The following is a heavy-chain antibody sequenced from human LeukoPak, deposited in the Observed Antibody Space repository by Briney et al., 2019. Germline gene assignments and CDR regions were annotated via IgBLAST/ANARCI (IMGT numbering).Heavy chain of an antibody. D-gene: IGHD7-27*01. CDR3: ARDARPNWGFDY. J-gene: IGHJ4*02. CDR2: ISSSSSYI. Sequence: GGSLRLSCAASGFTFSSYSMNWVRQAPGKGLEWVSSISSSSSYIYYADSVKGRFTISRDNAKNSLYLQMNSLRAEDTAVYYCARDARPNWGFDYWGQGTLVTVSS. CDR1: GFTFSSYS. V-gene: IGHV3-21*01.